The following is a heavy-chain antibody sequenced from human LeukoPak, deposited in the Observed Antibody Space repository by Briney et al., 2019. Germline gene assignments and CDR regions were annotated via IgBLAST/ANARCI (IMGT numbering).Heavy chain of an antibody. D-gene: IGHD3-10*01. J-gene: IGHJ6*02. V-gene: IGHV1-24*01. CDR1: GYTLTELS. CDR2: FDPEDGET. CDR3: ARGGLITMVRGVILVYYYGMDV. Sequence: GASVKVSCKVSGYTLTELSMHWVRQAPGKGLEWMGGFDPEDGETIYAQKFQGRVTMTRNTSISTAYMELSSLRSEDTAVYYCARGGLITMVRGVILVYYYGMDVWGQGTTVTVSS.